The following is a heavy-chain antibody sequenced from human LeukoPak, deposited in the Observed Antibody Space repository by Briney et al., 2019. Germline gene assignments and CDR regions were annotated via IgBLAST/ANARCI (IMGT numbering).Heavy chain of an antibody. CDR3: ARDGGSYYQVRYYYYYYMDV. CDR2: ISSSSGYI. CDR1: GFTFSTYS. V-gene: IGHV3-21*01. J-gene: IGHJ6*03. Sequence: GGSLRLSCAASGFTFSTYSMSWVRQAPGKGLEWVSSISSSSGYIYYADSVKGRFTISRDNAKNSLYLQMNSLRAEDTAVYYCARDGGSYYQVRYYYYYYMDVWGKGTTVTVYS. D-gene: IGHD1-26*01.